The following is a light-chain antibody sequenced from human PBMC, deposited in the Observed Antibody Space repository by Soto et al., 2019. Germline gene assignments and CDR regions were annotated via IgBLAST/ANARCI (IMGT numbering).Light chain of an antibody. CDR1: QTISTF. J-gene: IGKJ1*01. V-gene: IGKV1-39*01. CDR2: AAS. CDR3: QQSYSTPQT. Sequence: DIQMTQSPSSLSASVGDRVTITCRSSQTISTFLHWFQQKPGKAPNLLIYAASSFQSGVPSRFSGSGSGTDFTLTISSLQPEDFATYYCQQSYSTPQTFGQGTTVDIK.